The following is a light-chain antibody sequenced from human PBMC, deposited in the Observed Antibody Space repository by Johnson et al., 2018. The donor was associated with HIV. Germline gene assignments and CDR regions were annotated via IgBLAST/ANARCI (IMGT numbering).Light chain of an antibody. CDR3: GIWDASLSPLYV. V-gene: IGLV1-51*02. J-gene: IGLJ1*01. CDR1: VSNIESYF. CDR2: EDN. Sequence: QSVLTQPPSVSAAPGQTVNISCSGNVSNIESYFVSWYQQLPGAAPTLLIYEDNKRPSGIPDRFPGSTSGATATLGITGLQTGDGADYYCGIWDASLSPLYVCGTGTTLTVL.